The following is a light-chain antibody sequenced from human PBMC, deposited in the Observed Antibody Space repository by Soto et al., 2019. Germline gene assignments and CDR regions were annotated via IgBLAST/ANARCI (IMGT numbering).Light chain of an antibody. CDR1: QSVDSN. J-gene: IGKJ1*01. CDR2: GAS. V-gene: IGKV3-20*01. Sequence: EIVMTRSPATLSVSPGDGATLSCRASQSVDSNLAWYRQKPGQAPRLLIYGASSRATGIPDRFSGSGSGTDFTLTIGRLEPEDFAVYYCQQYGSSPGTFGQGTKVDIK. CDR3: QQYGSSPGT.